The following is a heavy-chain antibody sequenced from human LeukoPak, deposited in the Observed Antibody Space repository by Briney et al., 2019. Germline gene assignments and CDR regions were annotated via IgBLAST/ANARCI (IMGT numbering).Heavy chain of an antibody. Sequence: PGGSLRLSCAASGFTFSSYGMHWVRQAPGKGLEWVAVISYDGSNKYYADSVKGRFTISRDNSKNTLYLQMNSLRAEDTAVYYCAKPSPLDGDSVDYWGQGTLVTVSS. D-gene: IGHD4-17*01. CDR1: GFTFSSYG. CDR2: ISYDGSNK. J-gene: IGHJ4*02. V-gene: IGHV3-30*18. CDR3: AKPSPLDGDSVDY.